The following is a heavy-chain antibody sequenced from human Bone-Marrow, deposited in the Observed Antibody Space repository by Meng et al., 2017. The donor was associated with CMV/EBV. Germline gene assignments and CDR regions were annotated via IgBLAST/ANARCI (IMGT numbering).Heavy chain of an antibody. CDR3: ARDIFGARWVPSYGMDV. D-gene: IGHD3-3*01. CDR2: ISAYNGNT. Sequence: ASVKLSCKASGYTFTSYGISWVRQAPGQGLEWMGWISAYNGNTNYAQKLQGRVTMTTDTSTSTAYMELRSLRSDDTAVYYCARDIFGARWVPSYGMDVWGQGTTVTVSS. CDR1: GYTFTSYG. J-gene: IGHJ6*02. V-gene: IGHV1-18*01.